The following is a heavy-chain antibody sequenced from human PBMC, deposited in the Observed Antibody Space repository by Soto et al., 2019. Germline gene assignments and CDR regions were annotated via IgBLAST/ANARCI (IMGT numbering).Heavy chain of an antibody. CDR1: GYSISSGYH. V-gene: IGHV4-38-2*02. D-gene: IGHD3-10*01. CDR2: VHHSGST. Sequence: NPSETLSLTCAVSGYSISSGYHWGWIRQPPGKGLEWLGSVHHSGSTNYNPSLKSRVTISLDTSNNQFSLKLGSVTAADTAVYYCARDNTGDYYFYGMDVWGQGTTVTVSS. J-gene: IGHJ6*02. CDR3: ARDNTGDYYFYGMDV.